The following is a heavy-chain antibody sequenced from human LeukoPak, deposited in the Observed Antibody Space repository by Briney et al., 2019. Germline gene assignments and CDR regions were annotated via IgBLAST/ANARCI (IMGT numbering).Heavy chain of an antibody. CDR3: VKDRERGGNGPIRH. Sequence: GGSLRLSCAAWGFTFHEYNMQWARQAPGKGLEWVSHITWDDGSTYYADSVKGRYTICRDNSKNSLYLQMNSLRTEDTALYYCVKDRERGGNGPIRHWGQGTLVSVSS. V-gene: IGHV3-43*01. CDR1: GFTFHEYN. J-gene: IGHJ1*01. D-gene: IGHD4-23*01. CDR2: ITWDDGST.